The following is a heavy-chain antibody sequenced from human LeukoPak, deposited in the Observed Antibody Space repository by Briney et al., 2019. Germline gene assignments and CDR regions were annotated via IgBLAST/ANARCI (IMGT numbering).Heavy chain of an antibody. CDR2: INPDTGDT. V-gene: IGHV1-2*02. CDR1: GYTFTAYY. J-gene: IGHJ3*01. CDR3: ARRGLVAGIYDLVYGFDL. D-gene: IGHD3/OR15-3a*01. Sequence: ASVKVSCKASGYTFTAYYIHWVRQAPGQGLEWMGWINPDTGDTIYAQKLQGTVTMTRDTSISTAYLDLSRLRFDDTAVYYCARRGLVAGIYDLVYGFDLWGQGTMVTVSS.